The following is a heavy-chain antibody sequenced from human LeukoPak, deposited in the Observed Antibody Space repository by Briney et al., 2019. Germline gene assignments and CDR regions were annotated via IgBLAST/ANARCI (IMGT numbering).Heavy chain of an antibody. V-gene: IGHV3-23*01. CDR3: ARVSPRGVY. D-gene: IGHD3-16*01. Sequence: GGSLRLSCAASGFTFSSSAMSWVRQAPGKGLEWVSAISNNGGYTYYADSVKGRFTISRDNSKNTLYLQMNSLRAEDTAVYYCARVSPRGVYWGQGTLVTVSS. CDR1: GFTFSSSA. J-gene: IGHJ4*02. CDR2: ISNNGGYT.